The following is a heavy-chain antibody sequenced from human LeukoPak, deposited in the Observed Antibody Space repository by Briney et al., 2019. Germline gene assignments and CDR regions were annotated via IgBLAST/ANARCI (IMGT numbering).Heavy chain of an antibody. V-gene: IGHV4-31*03. Sequence: SQTLSLTCTVSGGSISSGGYYWSWIRQHPGKGLEWIGYIYYSGSTYYNPSLKSRVTISVDTSKNQFSLKLSSVTAADTAVYYCAREAPLGELSILWGQGTLVTVSS. CDR3: AREAPLGELSIL. CDR1: GGSISSGGYY. D-gene: IGHD3-16*02. CDR2: IYYSGST. J-gene: IGHJ4*02.